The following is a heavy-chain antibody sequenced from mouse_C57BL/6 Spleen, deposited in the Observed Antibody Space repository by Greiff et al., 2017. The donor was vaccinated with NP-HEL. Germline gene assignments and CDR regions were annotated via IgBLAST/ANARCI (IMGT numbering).Heavy chain of an antibody. CDR2: ISGGGGNT. CDR1: GFTFSSYT. CDR3: ASLYYGNRGAMDD. J-gene: IGHJ4*01. V-gene: IGHV5-9*01. D-gene: IGHD2-1*01. Sequence: EVKLVESGGGLVKPGGSLKLSCAASGFTFSSYTMSWVSQTPEKRLEWVGNISGGGGNTYYPDSVKGRFTISGDNAQNPLYLQMSSLRSEDTALYYCASLYYGNRGAMDDWGQVTSVTVSS.